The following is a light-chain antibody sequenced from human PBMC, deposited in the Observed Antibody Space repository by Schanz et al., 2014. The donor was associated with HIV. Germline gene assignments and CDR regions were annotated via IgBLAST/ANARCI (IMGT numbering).Light chain of an antibody. V-gene: IGLV2-14*03. CDR2: DVS. J-gene: IGLJ2*01. CDR1: SSDVGGYNY. Sequence: QSALTQPASVSGSPGQSITISCTGTSSDVGGYNYVSWHQQHPGKAPKLMIYDVSNRPSGVSNRFSGSKSGNTAFLTVSGLQAEDEADYYCSSSGGSNNFVIFGGGTKLTVL. CDR3: SSSGGSNNFVI.